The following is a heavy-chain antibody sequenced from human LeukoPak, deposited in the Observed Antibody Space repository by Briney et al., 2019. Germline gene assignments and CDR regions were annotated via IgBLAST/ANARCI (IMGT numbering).Heavy chain of an antibody. Sequence: SVKVSCKASGGTFSSYAISWVRQAPGQGLEWMGRIIPILGIANYAQKFQGRVTITADESTSTAYMELSSLRSEDTAVYYCAIQAAKAPYDSSGYYYRWFDPWGQGTLVTVSS. V-gene: IGHV1-69*04. CDR1: GGTFSSYA. J-gene: IGHJ5*02. CDR2: IIPILGIA. D-gene: IGHD3-22*01. CDR3: AIQAAKAPYDSSGYYYRWFDP.